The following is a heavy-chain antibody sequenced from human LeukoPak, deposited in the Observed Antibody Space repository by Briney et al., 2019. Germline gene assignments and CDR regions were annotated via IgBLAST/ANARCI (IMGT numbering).Heavy chain of an antibody. V-gene: IGHV3-11*05. J-gene: IGHJ5*02. CDR2: ISSTSSHK. CDR1: GFTFSDSY. CDR3: ARGSARWFDP. Sequence: GGSLRLSCAASGFTFSDSYMSWIRQAAGKGLEWISFISSTSSHKNYADSVKGRFTISRDNAKRALYLQMNSLRAEDTAVYYCARGSARWFDPWGQGTLVTVSS.